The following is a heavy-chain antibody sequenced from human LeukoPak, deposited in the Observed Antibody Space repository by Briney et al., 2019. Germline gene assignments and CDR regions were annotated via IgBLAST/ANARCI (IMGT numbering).Heavy chain of an antibody. CDR2: INPNSGGT. V-gene: IGHV1-2*06. Sequence: ASVKVSCKASGYSFTGYSMHWVRQAPGQGLEWMGRINPNSGGTNHAPKFQGRVTMTRDTSTSTAYMELSRLTSDDTAVYYCASLGVGYYFDYWGQGTLVTVSS. J-gene: IGHJ4*02. CDR3: ASLGVGYYFDY. CDR1: GYSFTGYS. D-gene: IGHD3-3*01.